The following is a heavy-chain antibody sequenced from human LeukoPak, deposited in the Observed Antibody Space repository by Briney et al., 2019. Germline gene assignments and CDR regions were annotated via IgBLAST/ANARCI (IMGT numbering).Heavy chain of an antibody. CDR1: GFPFTNAW. D-gene: IGHD2-2*01. J-gene: IGHJ4*02. V-gene: IGHV3-15*07. CDR3: ATRVVVD. CDR2: IKSKTDSGTI. Sequence: RGSLRLSCAASGFPFTNAWMNWVRQAPGKGLEWVGRIKSKTDSGTIDYAAPVKGRFTISRDDSKNTLYLQMNSLKTEDTAVYYCATRVVVDWGQGTLVTVSS.